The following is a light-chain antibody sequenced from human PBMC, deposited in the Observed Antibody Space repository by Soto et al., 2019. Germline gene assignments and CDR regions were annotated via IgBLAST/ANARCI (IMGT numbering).Light chain of an antibody. V-gene: IGKV3-20*01. J-gene: IGKJ4*01. CDR3: QQFSSYPLT. CDR2: DAS. CDR1: QRVGND. Sequence: VMTHSPATLSVSPGQGATLSCRASQRVGNDLAWYQQKPGQAPRLLIYDASSRATGIPDRFSGGGSGTDFTLTISRLEPEDFAVYYCQQFSSYPLTFGGGTKVDIK.